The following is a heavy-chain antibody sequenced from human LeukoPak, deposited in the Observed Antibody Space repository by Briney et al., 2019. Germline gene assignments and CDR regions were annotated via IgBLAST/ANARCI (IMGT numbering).Heavy chain of an antibody. V-gene: IGHV1-18*01. D-gene: IGHD6-19*01. J-gene: IGHJ4*02. Sequence: PEASVKVSCKASGYTFTSYGISWVRQAPGQGLEWMGWISAYNGNTKYEQKLQGRVTMTTDTSTSTAYMELRSLRSDDTAVYYCARELEASSGWSPFDYWGQGTLVTVSS. CDR1: GYTFTSYG. CDR3: ARELEASSGWSPFDY. CDR2: ISAYNGNT.